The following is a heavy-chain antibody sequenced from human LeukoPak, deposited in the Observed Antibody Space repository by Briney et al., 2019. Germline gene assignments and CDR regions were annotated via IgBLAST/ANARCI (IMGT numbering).Heavy chain of an antibody. CDR3: TREDRSYYDSSGSYAFDI. J-gene: IGHJ3*02. D-gene: IGHD3-22*01. CDR2: IWYDGSNK. Sequence: GRSLRLSCAASGFTFSSYGMHWVRQAPGKGLEWVAVIWYDGSNKYYADSVKGRFTISRDNSKNTLYLQMNSLRAEDTAVYYCTREDRSYYDSSGSYAFDIWGQGTMVTVSS. V-gene: IGHV3-33*01. CDR1: GFTFSSYG.